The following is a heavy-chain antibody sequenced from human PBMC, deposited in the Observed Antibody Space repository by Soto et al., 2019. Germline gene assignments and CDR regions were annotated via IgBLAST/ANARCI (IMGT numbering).Heavy chain of an antibody. D-gene: IGHD5-12*01. V-gene: IGHV3-30*18. Sequence: SLRLSCASSGFTFCDYGMHWVRQAPGKGLEWVAVISYDGSNKYYADSVKGRFTISRDNSRNTLYLQMNSLRAEDTAVYYCAKNHQRAPSRDGYNLIDYWGQGTLVTVSS. CDR2: ISYDGSNK. CDR1: GFTFCDYG. J-gene: IGHJ4*02. CDR3: AKNHQRAPSRDGYNLIDY.